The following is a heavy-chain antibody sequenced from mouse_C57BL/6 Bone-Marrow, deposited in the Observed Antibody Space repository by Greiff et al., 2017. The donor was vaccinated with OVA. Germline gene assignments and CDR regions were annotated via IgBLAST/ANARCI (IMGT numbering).Heavy chain of an antibody. CDR3: ARDGYYSYWYFDV. Sequence: VQLQQPGAELVKPGASVKLSCKASGYTFTSYWMQWVKQRPGQGLEWIGEIDPSDSYPNSNQKFKGKVTLTVDTSSSTAYMQLSSLTSEDSAVYYCARDGYYSYWYFDVWGTGTTVTVSS. J-gene: IGHJ1*03. D-gene: IGHD2-3*01. V-gene: IGHV1-50*01. CDR2: IDPSDSYP. CDR1: GYTFTSYW.